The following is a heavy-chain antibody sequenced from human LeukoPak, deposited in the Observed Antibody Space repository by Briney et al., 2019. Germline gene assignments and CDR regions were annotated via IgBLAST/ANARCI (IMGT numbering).Heavy chain of an antibody. CDR1: GFTFSSYA. J-gene: IGHJ1*01. Sequence: PGGSLRLSCAASGFTFSSYAMSWVRQAPGKGLEWVSAISGSGGSTYYADSVKGRFTVSRDNAKNSLFLQMIGLRVEDTAVYYCAKDDSSGLLSLGTFQRWGQGTLVTVSS. V-gene: IGHV3-23*01. CDR3: AKDDSSGLLSLGTFQR. D-gene: IGHD3-22*01. CDR2: ISGSGGST.